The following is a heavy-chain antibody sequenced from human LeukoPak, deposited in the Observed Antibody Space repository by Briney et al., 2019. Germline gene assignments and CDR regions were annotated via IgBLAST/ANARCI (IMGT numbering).Heavy chain of an antibody. V-gene: IGHV4-34*01. CDR2: INHSGST. Sequence: SEALSLTCAVYGGSLSGYYWSWIRQLPGKGLKWFGEINHSGSTNYKPALKCRVNISVDTSKTQYSLKLSSVTAADTAVYYCARGDIVVVVAARGLSSWFDPWGQETLVTVSS. J-gene: IGHJ5*02. CDR3: ARGDIVVVVAARGLSSWFDP. CDR1: GGSLSGYY. D-gene: IGHD2-15*01.